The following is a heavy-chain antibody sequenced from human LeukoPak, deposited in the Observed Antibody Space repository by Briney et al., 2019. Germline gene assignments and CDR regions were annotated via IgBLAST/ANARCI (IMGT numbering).Heavy chain of an antibody. CDR3: ARDVGVNQVTVGGYIFGSGWYPNWFDP. V-gene: IGHV1-2*02. CDR2: INPNSGGA. Sequence: ASVKVSCKASGYTFTGYYMHWVRQAPGQGLEWMGWINPNSGGANYAQTFQGRVTMTRDRSISTAYIELSRLCSDDTAVYYCARDVGVNQVTVGGYIFGSGWYPNWFDPWGQGILVTVSS. D-gene: IGHD6-19*01. CDR1: GYTFTGYY. J-gene: IGHJ5*02.